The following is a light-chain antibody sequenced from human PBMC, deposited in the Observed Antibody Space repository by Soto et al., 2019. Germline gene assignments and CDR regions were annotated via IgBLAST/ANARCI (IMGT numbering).Light chain of an antibody. CDR2: GAS. V-gene: IGKV3-20*01. Sequence: EIVLTQSPGTLSLSPGERATLSCRASQSVTGSYLAWYQQKPGQAPRLLIYGASSRATGIPDRFSGSESGTDFTLTIARLQPEDFAVYYCQQYGGLHRTFGQGTKVEMK. J-gene: IGKJ1*01. CDR3: QQYGGLHRT. CDR1: QSVTGSY.